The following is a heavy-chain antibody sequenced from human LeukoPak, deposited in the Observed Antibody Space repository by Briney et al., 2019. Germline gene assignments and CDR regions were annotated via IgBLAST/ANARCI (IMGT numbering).Heavy chain of an antibody. V-gene: IGHV1-2*02. CDR3: AKVVDLGYYMDV. Sequence: ASVKVSCKASGYTFTGYYMHWVRQAPGQGLEWMGWINPNSGGTNYAQKFQGRVTMTRDTSISTAYMELSRLRSDDTALYYCAKVVDLGYYMDVWGKGTTVTISS. CDR1: GYTFTGYY. CDR2: INPNSGGT. J-gene: IGHJ6*03.